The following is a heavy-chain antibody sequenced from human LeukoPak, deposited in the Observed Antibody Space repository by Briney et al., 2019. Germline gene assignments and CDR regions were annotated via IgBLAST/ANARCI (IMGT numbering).Heavy chain of an antibody. D-gene: IGHD3-22*01. CDR1: GFTFSSYA. Sequence: PGGSLRLSCAASGFTFSSYAVHWVRQAPGKGLEWVAVISYDGSNKYYADSVKGRFTISRDNFKNTLYLQMNSLRAEDTAVYHCASPSLGDYDSSGYYAIWGQGTMVTVSS. J-gene: IGHJ3*02. CDR2: ISYDGSNK. CDR3: ASPSLGDYDSSGYYAI. V-gene: IGHV3-30*04.